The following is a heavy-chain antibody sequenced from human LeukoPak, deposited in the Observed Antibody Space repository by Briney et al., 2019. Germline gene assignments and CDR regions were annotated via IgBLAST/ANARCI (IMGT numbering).Heavy chain of an antibody. CDR1: GGSISSYY. CDR2: IYYSGST. J-gene: IGHJ6*03. D-gene: IGHD5-24*01. CDR3: ARDLGIRDGYNFNYYYYMDV. V-gene: IGHV4-59*01. Sequence: SETLSLTCTVSGGSISSYYWSWIRQPPGKGLEWIGYIYYSGSTNYNPSLKSRVTISVDTSKDQFSLKLSSVTAADTAVYYCARDLGIRDGYNFNYYYYMDVWGKGTTVTVS.